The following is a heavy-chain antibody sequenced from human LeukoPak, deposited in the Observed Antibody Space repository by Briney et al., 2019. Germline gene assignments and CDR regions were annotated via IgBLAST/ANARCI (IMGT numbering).Heavy chain of an antibody. D-gene: IGHD6-19*01. Sequence: NPSETLSLTCAVYGGSFSGYYWSWIRQPPGKGLEWIGEINHSGSTNYNPSLKSRVTISVDTSKNQLSLKLSSVTAADTAVYYCARQHISYSSGLYYFDYWGQGTLVTVSS. CDR1: GGSFSGYY. J-gene: IGHJ4*02. V-gene: IGHV4-34*01. CDR2: INHSGST. CDR3: ARQHISYSSGLYYFDY.